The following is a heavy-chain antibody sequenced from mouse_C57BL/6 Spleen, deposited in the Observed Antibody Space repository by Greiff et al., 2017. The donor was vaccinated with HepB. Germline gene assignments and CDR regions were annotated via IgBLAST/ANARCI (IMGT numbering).Heavy chain of an antibody. Sequence: VQLQQSGPELVKPGASVKISCKASGYSFTDYNMNWVKQSNGKSLEWIGVINPNYGTTSYNQKFKGKATLTVDQSSSTAYMQLNSLASDESAVYYCAITPFMTTVVAPNDFDYWGQGTTLTVSS. J-gene: IGHJ2*01. V-gene: IGHV1-39*01. CDR3: AITPFMTTVVAPNDFDY. D-gene: IGHD1-1*01. CDR1: GYSFTDYN. CDR2: INPNYGTT.